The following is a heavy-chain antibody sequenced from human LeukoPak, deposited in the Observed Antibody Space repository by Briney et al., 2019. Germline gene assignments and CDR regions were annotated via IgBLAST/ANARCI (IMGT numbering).Heavy chain of an antibody. CDR2: ISYDANIGSNK. D-gene: IGHD3-3*01. J-gene: IGHJ4*02. Sequence: PGGSLRLSCATSGFTFSRYAMHWVRQAPGKGLEWVALISYDANIGSNKYYAASVKGRFTISRDNSKNTLYLQMNSLRAEDTAVYYCARDGGYDFWSGYYQDYWGQGTLVTVSS. CDR3: ARDGGYDFWSGYYQDY. V-gene: IGHV3-30-3*01. CDR1: GFTFSRYA.